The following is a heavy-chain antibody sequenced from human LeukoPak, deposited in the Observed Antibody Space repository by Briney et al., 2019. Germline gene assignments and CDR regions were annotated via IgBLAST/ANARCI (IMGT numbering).Heavy chain of an antibody. CDR2: ISNDGSNK. CDR3: AREPPSRHYFAY. Sequence: GGSLRLSCAASGFTFSSYAMLCARQAPGKGLEGVAVISNDGSNKYYADSVKGRLTISRDNSQNTLYLQMNSLRAEDTAVYYCAREPPSRHYFAYWGQGTLVTVSS. CDR1: GFTFSSYA. V-gene: IGHV3-30-3*01. J-gene: IGHJ4*02.